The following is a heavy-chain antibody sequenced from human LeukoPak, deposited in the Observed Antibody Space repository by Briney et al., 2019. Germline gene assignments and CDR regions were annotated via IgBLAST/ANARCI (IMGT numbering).Heavy chain of an antibody. D-gene: IGHD3-9*01. Sequence: GGSLRLSCAASGFTFSSYDIHWVRQAPGKGLEWVALISSDGINKYFADSVKGRFTISTDNSKNTLYLQMNSLRPEDTAVYYCARVGGYYDILTGYYRSEYYYGMDVWGQGTTVTVSS. J-gene: IGHJ6*02. V-gene: IGHV3-30*03. CDR3: ARVGGYYDILTGYYRSEYYYGMDV. CDR1: GFTFSSYD. CDR2: ISSDGINK.